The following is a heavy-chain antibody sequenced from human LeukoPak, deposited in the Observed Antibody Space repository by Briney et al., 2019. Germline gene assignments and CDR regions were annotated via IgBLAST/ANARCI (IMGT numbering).Heavy chain of an antibody. CDR2: ISGSGGST. Sequence: PGGSLRLSCAASGFTFSTYAMSWVRQTPEKGLEWVSAISGSGGSTYYADSVKGRFTISRDNSKNTLYLQMNSQRAEDTAVYYCAKDRGFGEYFPFFYWGQGTLVTVSS. CDR1: GFTFSTYA. J-gene: IGHJ4*02. CDR3: AKDRGFGEYFPFFY. D-gene: IGHD3-10*01. V-gene: IGHV3-23*01.